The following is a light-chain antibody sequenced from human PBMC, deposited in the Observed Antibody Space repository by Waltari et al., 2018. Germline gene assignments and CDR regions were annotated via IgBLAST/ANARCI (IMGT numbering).Light chain of an antibody. CDR2: DVS. V-gene: IGLV2-11*01. Sequence: QSALTQPRSVSGSPGQSVTISCTGTSSDVGGLHYFSWYQQYPGKGPKLMFYDVSKRPSGVPYRFSASKSGNTASLTISGLQPEDEADYYCCAYAGSYFMVFGGGTRLTVL. CDR1: SSDVGGLHY. J-gene: IGLJ3*02. CDR3: CAYAGSYFMV.